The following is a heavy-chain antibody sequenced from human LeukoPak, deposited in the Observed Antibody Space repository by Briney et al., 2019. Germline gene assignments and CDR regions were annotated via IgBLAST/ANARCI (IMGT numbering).Heavy chain of an antibody. CDR3: ARASYDSSGYYYRFGY. CDR1: GFTFSDHY. D-gene: IGHD3-22*01. Sequence: GGSLRLSCAASGFTFSDHYMDWVRQAPGKGLEWVGRTRNKANSYTTEYAASVKGRFTISRDDSKNSLYLQMNSLKTEDTAVYYCARASYDSSGYYYRFGYWGQGTLVTVSS. V-gene: IGHV3-72*01. J-gene: IGHJ4*02. CDR2: TRNKANSYTT.